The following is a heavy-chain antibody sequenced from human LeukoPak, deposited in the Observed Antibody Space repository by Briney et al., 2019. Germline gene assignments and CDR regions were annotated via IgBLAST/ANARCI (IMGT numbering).Heavy chain of an antibody. D-gene: IGHD6-19*01. CDR1: GFTFSGSA. Sequence: PGGSLRLSCAASGFTFSGSAMHWVRQASGKGLEWVGRIRSKANSYATAYAASVKGRFTIPRDDSKNTAYLQMNSLKTEDTAVYYCTRHSQWLVGSGYFDYWGQGTLVTVSS. CDR3: TRHSQWLVGSGYFDY. V-gene: IGHV3-73*01. CDR2: IRSKANSYAT. J-gene: IGHJ4*02.